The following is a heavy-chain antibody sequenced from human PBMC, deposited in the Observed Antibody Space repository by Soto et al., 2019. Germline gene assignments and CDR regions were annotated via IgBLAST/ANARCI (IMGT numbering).Heavy chain of an antibody. CDR3: AEDRSEYYYYGMDV. V-gene: IGHV3-30*18. J-gene: IGHJ6*02. CDR2: ISYDGSNK. CDR1: GVTFSSYG. Sequence: GGSLRLCCAASGVTFSSYGRHWVRQAPGKGLEWVAVISYDGSNKYYADSVKGRFTISRDNSKNTLYLQMNSLRAEDTAVYYCAEDRSEYYYYGMDVWGHGTTVTVSS. D-gene: IGHD3-10*01.